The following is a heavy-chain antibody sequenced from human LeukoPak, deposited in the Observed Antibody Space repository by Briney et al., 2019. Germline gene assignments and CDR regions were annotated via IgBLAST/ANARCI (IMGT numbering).Heavy chain of an antibody. CDR2: ITGSSTTL. D-gene: IGHD4-17*01. Sequence: AGGSLRLSCTASGFSFSIYSMNWVRQAPGKGLEWVSYITGSSTTLYYADSVKGRFTISRDNAKNSLYLQMNGLRAEDTAVYYCARDSAAPPVTFDYWGLGTLVTVSS. V-gene: IGHV3-48*04. J-gene: IGHJ4*02. CDR3: ARDSAAPPVTFDY. CDR1: GFSFSIYS.